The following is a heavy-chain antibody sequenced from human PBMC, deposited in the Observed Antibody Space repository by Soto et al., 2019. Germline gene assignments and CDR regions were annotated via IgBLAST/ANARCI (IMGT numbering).Heavy chain of an antibody. CDR2: INQDGSAK. V-gene: IGHV3-7*05. J-gene: IGHJ4*02. D-gene: IGHD2-15*01. CDR3: GRGFGGTH. Sequence: EVQLVESGGGLVQPGGSLRISCAASGFTFNNYYMVWVRQAPGRGLEWVANINQDGSAKYYVDSVKGRFTISRDNAKSSLYLQINSLRDEDTATYYCGRGFGGTHWGQGSLVTVSS. CDR1: GFTFNNYY.